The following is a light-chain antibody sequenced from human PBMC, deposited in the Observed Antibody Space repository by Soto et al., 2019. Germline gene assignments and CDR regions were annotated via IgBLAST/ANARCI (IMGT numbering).Light chain of an antibody. CDR2: KAS. V-gene: IGKV1-5*03. CDR3: QQYDTYWT. J-gene: IGKJ1*01. Sequence: DIQMTQSPSTLSASVGDSVTLTCRASQSISSWLAWYQQKPGQAPKLLIYKASILESGVPSRFSGSGFGTGFTLIITILEPDDFATYYCQQYDTYWTFGQGTKVEFK. CDR1: QSISSW.